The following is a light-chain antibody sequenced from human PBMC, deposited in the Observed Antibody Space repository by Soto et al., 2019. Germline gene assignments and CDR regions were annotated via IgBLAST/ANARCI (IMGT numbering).Light chain of an antibody. V-gene: IGKV3-20*01. Sequence: EIVMTQSPATLSVSPGERAPLSCRASQSVSSNLAWYQQKPGQAPRLLIYGASSRATGIPDRFSGSGSGTDFTLTISRLEPEDFAVYYCQQYGSSPWTFGQGTKVDIK. CDR2: GAS. CDR1: QSVSSN. CDR3: QQYGSSPWT. J-gene: IGKJ1*01.